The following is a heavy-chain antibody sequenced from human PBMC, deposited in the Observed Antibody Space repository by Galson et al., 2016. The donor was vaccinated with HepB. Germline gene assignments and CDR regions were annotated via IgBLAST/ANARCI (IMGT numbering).Heavy chain of an antibody. CDR1: GDSISSNNW. Sequence: LSLTCAVSGDSISSNNWWTWVRQSPGQGLEWIGEIYHSGTANYNPSLTSPVTMSVDTSKNQFPLRLIAVTAADTAIYYCARDRPPRSRDIVSWGQGTLVIVSS. V-gene: IGHV4-4*02. CDR2: IYHSGTA. J-gene: IGHJ4*02. D-gene: IGHD6-6*01. CDR3: ARDRPPRSRDIVS.